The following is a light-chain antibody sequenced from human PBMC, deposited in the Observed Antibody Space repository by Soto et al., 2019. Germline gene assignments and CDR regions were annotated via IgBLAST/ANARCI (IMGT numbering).Light chain of an antibody. CDR1: SSNIGGNF. Sequence: VLTQPPSASGTPGQRVTIPCSGSSSNIGGNFVHWYQQLPGTAPKLLTYSNNQRPSGVSDRFSGSKSGTSASLAISGLRSEDEADYYCAAWDDSLSGPVFGGGTKLTVL. V-gene: IGLV1-47*02. J-gene: IGLJ2*01. CDR2: SNN. CDR3: AAWDDSLSGPV.